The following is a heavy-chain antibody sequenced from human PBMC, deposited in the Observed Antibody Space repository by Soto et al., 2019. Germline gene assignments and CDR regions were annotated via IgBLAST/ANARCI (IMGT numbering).Heavy chain of an antibody. Sequence: LRLSCAASGFTFSDYYMSWIRQPPGKGLEWIGYIYHSGSTYYNPSLKSRVTISVDRSKNQFSLKLSSVTAADTAVYYCAAGGGLPRYYWGQGTLVTVSS. CDR1: GFTFSDYY. J-gene: IGHJ4*02. CDR3: AAGGGLPRYY. V-gene: IGHV4-30-2*01. CDR2: IYHSGST. D-gene: IGHD5-12*01.